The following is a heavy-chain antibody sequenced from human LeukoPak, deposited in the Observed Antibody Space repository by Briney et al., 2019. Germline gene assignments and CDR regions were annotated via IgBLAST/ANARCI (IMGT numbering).Heavy chain of an antibody. V-gene: IGHV1-69*05. CDR2: IIPIFGTA. J-gene: IGHJ5*02. CDR1: GGTFSSYA. CDR3: ARDQYRQYQLLSANWFDP. D-gene: IGHD2-2*01. Sequence: SVKVSCKASGGTFSSYAISWVRQAPGQGLEWMGRIIPIFGTANYAQKFLGRVTITTDESTSTAYMGLSSLRSEDTAVYYCARDQYRQYQLLSANWFDPWGQGTLVTVSS.